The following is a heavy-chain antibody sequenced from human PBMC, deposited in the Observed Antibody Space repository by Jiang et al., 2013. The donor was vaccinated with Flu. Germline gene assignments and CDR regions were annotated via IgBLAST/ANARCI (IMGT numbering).Heavy chain of an antibody. J-gene: IGHJ4*02. V-gene: IGHV6-1*01. D-gene: IGHD2-15*01. Sequence: NSAAWNWIRQSPSRGLEWLGRTYYRSKWYNDYAVSVKSRITINPDTSKNQFSLQLNSVTPEDTAVYYCARLYCSGGSCSYYFDYWGQGTLVTVSS. CDR3: ARLYCSGGSCSYYFDY. CDR2: TYYRSKWYN. CDR1: NSAA.